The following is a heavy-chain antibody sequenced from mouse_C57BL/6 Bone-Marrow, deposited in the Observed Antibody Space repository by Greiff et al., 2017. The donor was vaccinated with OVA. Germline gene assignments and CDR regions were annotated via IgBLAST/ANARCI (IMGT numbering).Heavy chain of an antibody. CDR2: ISSGGDYI. D-gene: IGHD1-1*01. CDR1: GFTFSSYA. V-gene: IGHV5-9-1*02. J-gene: IGHJ1*03. CDR3: TRDQVITTVVGGDWYFDV. Sequence: EVKVVESGEGLVKPGGSLKLSCAASGFTFSSYAMSWVRQTPEKRLEWVAYISSGGDYIYYADTVKGRFTISRDNARNTLYLQMSSLKSEDTAMYYCTRDQVITTVVGGDWYFDVWGTGTTVTVSS.